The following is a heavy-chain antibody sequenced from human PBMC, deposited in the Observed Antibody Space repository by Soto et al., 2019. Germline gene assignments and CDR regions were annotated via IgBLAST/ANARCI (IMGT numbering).Heavy chain of an antibody. J-gene: IGHJ6*02. D-gene: IGHD3-3*01. CDR3: ARGRQVLRFLFGDYYYYYGMDV. Sequence: PAETLSLTCAVSGGSISSGGYSWIWIRQPPGKGLEGIGYSDHSGSTYYNPALKSRVTISVDRSKNQFSLKLSSVTAADKGVYYCARGRQVLRFLFGDYYYYYGMDVWGQGTLVTVSS. CDR1: GGSISSGGYS. CDR2: SDHSGST. V-gene: IGHV4-30-2*01.